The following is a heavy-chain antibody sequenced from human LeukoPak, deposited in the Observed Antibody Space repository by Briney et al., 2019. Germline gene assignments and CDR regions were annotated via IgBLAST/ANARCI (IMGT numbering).Heavy chain of an antibody. J-gene: IGHJ2*01. V-gene: IGHV1-8*03. CDR2: MTPNSGYT. Sequence: GASVKVSCKASGYTFTSYDINWVRQATGQGLEWMGWMTPNSGYTGYAQKFQGRVTITRNTSITTAYMELSSLRFEDTAVYYCARGRDGYNFGYFDLWGRGALVTVIS. CDR1: GYTFTSYD. D-gene: IGHD5-24*01. CDR3: ARGRDGYNFGYFDL.